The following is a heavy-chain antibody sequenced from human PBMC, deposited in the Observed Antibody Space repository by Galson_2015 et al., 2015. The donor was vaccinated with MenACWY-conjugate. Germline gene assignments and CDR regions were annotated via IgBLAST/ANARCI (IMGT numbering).Heavy chain of an antibody. J-gene: IGHJ4*02. V-gene: IGHV3-30*04. CDR2: ISYDGSNK. CDR3: ARDYTPGYSSSWYSGGEDYFDY. CDR1: GFTFSSYA. D-gene: IGHD6-13*01. Sequence: SLRLSCAASGFTFSSYAMHWVRQAPGKGLEWVAVISYDGSNKYYADSVKGRFTISRDNSKNTLYLQMNSLRAEDTAVYYCARDYTPGYSSSWYSGGEDYFDYWGQGTLVTVSS.